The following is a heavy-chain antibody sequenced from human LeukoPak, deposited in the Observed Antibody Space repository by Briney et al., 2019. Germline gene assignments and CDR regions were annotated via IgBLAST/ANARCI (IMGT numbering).Heavy chain of an antibody. CDR1: GGAISRYY. Sequence: SETLSLTCSVSGGAISRYYWSWIRQPPGKGLEWIGYIYYSGSTNYNPSLKSRVTISVDTSKNQFSLKLSSVTAADTAVYYCARDNRYDSSGYYLLDAFDIWGQGTMVTVSS. CDR3: ARDNRYDSSGYYLLDAFDI. D-gene: IGHD3-22*01. J-gene: IGHJ3*02. V-gene: IGHV4-59*01. CDR2: IYYSGST.